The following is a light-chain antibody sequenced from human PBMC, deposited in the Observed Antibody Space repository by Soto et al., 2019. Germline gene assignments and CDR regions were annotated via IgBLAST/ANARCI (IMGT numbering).Light chain of an antibody. CDR1: SNDVGDYNY. CDR3: SSYAGSSTLYV. CDR2: EVS. Sequence: QSVLTQPPSASGSPGQSVTISCTGTSNDVGDYNYVSWYQQHPGKAPKLMIYEVSKRPSGVPGRFSGSKSSNTASLTVSGLQAEDEADYYCSSYAGSSTLYVFGTGTKVTVL. J-gene: IGLJ1*01. V-gene: IGLV2-8*01.